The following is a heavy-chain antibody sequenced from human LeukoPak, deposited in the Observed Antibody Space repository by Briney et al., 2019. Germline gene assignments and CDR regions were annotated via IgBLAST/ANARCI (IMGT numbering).Heavy chain of an antibody. CDR2: ISYDGSDK. J-gene: IGHJ4*02. D-gene: IGHD6-19*01. CDR1: GFPFSSYE. CDR3: ARSLAVPGAPNY. V-gene: IGHV3-30*04. Sequence: GGSLRLSCAASGFPFSSYEMHWVRQAPGKGLEGVAVISYDGSDKYYADSVKGRFTISRDNSKNPLYLQMNSLRADDTAVYYCARSLAVPGAPNYWGQGTLVTVSS.